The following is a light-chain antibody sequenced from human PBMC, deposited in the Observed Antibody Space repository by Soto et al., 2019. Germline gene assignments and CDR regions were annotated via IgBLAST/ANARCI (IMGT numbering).Light chain of an antibody. J-gene: IGLJ1*01. CDR1: SSNIGSNY. Sequence: QSVLTQPPSASGAPGQGVTISCSGSSSNIGSNYVYWYQQLQGTAPKLLIYRNNQRPSGVPDRFSGSKSGTSASLAISGLRSEDEADYYCAAWDDSLSGYVFGTGTKVTVL. V-gene: IGLV1-47*01. CDR3: AAWDDSLSGYV. CDR2: RNN.